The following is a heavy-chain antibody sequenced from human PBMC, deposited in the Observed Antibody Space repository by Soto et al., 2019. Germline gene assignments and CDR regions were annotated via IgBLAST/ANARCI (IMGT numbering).Heavy chain of an antibody. V-gene: IGHV4-31*03. J-gene: IGHJ5*02. Sequence: SETLSLTCTVSGGSISSGGYYWSWIRQHPGKGLEWIGYIYCSGSTYYNPSLKSRVTISVDTSKNQFSLKLSSVTAADTAVYYCARFDYGDYLFDPWGQGTLVTVSS. CDR2: IYCSGST. D-gene: IGHD4-17*01. CDR1: GGSISSGGYY. CDR3: ARFDYGDYLFDP.